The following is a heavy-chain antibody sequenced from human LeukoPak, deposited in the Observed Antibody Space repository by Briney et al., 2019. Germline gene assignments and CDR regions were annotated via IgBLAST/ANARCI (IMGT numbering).Heavy chain of an antibody. CDR1: DYTFTSYG. CDR2: ISAYNGNT. Sequence: ASVKVSCKASDYTFTSYGISWVRQAPGQGLEWMGWISAYNGNTNYAQKLQGRVTMTTDTSTSTAYMELRSLRSDDTAVYYCARRGSGSYYPGGYDYYGMDVWGQGTTVTVSS. V-gene: IGHV1-18*01. J-gene: IGHJ6*02. D-gene: IGHD3-10*01. CDR3: ARRGSGSYYPGGYDYYGMDV.